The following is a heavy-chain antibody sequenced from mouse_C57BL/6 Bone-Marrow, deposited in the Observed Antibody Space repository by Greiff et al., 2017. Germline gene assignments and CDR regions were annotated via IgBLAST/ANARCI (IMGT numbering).Heavy chain of an antibody. J-gene: IGHJ3*01. V-gene: IGHV1-81*01. CDR1: GYTFTSYG. CDR2: IYPRSGNT. CDR3: ARGVYYRRFFAY. D-gene: IGHD2-14*01. Sequence: QVQLQQSGAELARPGASVKLSCKASGYTFTSYGISWVKQRTGQGLEWIGEIYPRSGNTYYNEKFKGKATLTADKSSSTAYMELRSLTSEDSAVYFCARGVYYRRFFAYWGQGTLVTVSA.